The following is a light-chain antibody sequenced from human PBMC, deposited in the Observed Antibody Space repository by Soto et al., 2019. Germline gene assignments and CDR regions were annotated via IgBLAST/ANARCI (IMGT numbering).Light chain of an antibody. J-gene: IGKJ4*01. V-gene: IGKV1-27*01. CDR1: QGIRNN. CDR2: AAS. Sequence: DIQMTQSPSSLSVSVGDRVTITCRASQGIRNNLGWYQQKPGKIPELLFYAASTLQTGVPSRFSGSGSGTDFTLTISNLQPEDVATYYCQKYNRGRLTFGGGTKVEIK. CDR3: QKYNRGRLT.